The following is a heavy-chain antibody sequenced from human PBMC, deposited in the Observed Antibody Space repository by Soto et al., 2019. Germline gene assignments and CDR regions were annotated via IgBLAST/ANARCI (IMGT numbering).Heavy chain of an antibody. J-gene: IGHJ6*02. CDR1: GYTFNKYG. V-gene: IGHV1-18*01. CDR2: ISANNGNA. D-gene: IGHD1-1*01. CDR3: ASWDIGAGTGGLDV. Sequence: QLVQSGGEVKKPGASVRVSCKASGYTFNKYGISWVRQAPGQGLEWMGWISANNGNANYAQKFRDRLTMTTDTSTSTAYMELKRLTSDDTAVLYCASWDIGAGTGGLDVWGQGTTVTVSS.